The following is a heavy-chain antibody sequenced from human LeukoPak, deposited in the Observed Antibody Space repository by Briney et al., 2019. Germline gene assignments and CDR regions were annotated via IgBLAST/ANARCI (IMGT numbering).Heavy chain of an antibody. CDR2: ISDSGGST. V-gene: IGHV3-23*01. Sequence: PGVSLRLSCAASGFTFSNYDMSWVRQAPGKGLEWVSSISDSGGSTYYADSVKGRFTISRDNSKNTLYLQMTNLRAADTAVYYCAKDLSRAVAADWFDPWDQGSLVTVSS. J-gene: IGHJ5*02. CDR1: GFTFSNYD. D-gene: IGHD6-19*01. CDR3: AKDLSRAVAADWFDP.